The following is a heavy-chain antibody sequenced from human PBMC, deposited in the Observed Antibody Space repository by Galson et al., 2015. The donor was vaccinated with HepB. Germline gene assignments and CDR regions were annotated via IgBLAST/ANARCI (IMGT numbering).Heavy chain of an antibody. CDR3: AGHYYDSSGPTLFYYYGMDV. CDR1: GFTFSNFA. Sequence: SLRLSCAASGFTFSNFAMHWVRQVTGKGLEWVAAIGIGGDISYSDSLKGRFSISRENARNSLILQMSSLKASDTAMYYCAGHYYDSSGPTLFYYYGMDVWGQGTTVTVSS. V-gene: IGHV3-13*01. CDR2: IGIGGDI. D-gene: IGHD3-22*01. J-gene: IGHJ6*02.